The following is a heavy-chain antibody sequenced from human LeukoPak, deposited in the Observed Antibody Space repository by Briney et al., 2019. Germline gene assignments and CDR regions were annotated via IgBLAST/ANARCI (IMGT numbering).Heavy chain of an antibody. D-gene: IGHD3-22*01. CDR1: GFTFSSHW. V-gene: IGHV3-74*01. Sequence: GGSLRLSCAASGFTFSSHWMHWVRHAPRKGLVWVSRINSDGSTTSYADSVKGRFTISRDNAKNTLYLQMNSLRAEDTAVYYCARVMYYYHSSGSIAVYYFDYWGQGTLVTVSS. J-gene: IGHJ4*02. CDR3: ARVMYYYHSSGSIAVYYFDY. CDR2: INSDGSTT.